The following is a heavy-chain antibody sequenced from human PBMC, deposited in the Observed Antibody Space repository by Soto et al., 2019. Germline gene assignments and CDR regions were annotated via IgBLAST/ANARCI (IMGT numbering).Heavy chain of an antibody. Sequence: QITLKESGPTLVKPTQTLTLTCTFSGFSLSTSGVGVGWIRQPPGKALEWPALIYWDDDKRYSPSLKSRLTITKDTSKNQVVLTMTNMDPVDTATYYCAHSLYDYVWGTNWFDPWGQGTLVTVSS. D-gene: IGHD3-16*01. CDR2: IYWDDDK. V-gene: IGHV2-5*02. CDR1: GFSLSTSGVG. J-gene: IGHJ5*02. CDR3: AHSLYDYVWGTNWFDP.